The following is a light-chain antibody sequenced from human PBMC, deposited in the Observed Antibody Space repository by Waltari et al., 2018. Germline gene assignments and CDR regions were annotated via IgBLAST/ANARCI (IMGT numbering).Light chain of an antibody. CDR2: MAS. CDR1: QSVGTW. CDR3: QQYSSFST. Sequence: DIQMTQSPSTLSASVGDRVTISCRASQSVGTWLAWYQQKTGKAPKLLIYMASSLESGVPSRFSGSGSGTEFTRTISGLQPDDFATYSCQQYSSFSTFGQGTKV. V-gene: IGKV1-5*03. J-gene: IGKJ2*01.